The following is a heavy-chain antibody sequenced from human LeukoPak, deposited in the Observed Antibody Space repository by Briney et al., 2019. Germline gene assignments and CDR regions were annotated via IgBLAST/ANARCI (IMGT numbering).Heavy chain of an antibody. Sequence: ASVKVSCKASGYTFTSYGISWVRQAPGQGLEWMGWISAYNGNTNYAQKLQGRVTMTTDTSTSTAYMELRGLRSDDTAVYYCARDLAAVARSRRNEYFQHWGQGTLVTVSS. CDR1: GYTFTSYG. D-gene: IGHD6-19*01. V-gene: IGHV1-18*01. CDR3: ARDLAAVARSRRNEYFQH. J-gene: IGHJ1*01. CDR2: ISAYNGNT.